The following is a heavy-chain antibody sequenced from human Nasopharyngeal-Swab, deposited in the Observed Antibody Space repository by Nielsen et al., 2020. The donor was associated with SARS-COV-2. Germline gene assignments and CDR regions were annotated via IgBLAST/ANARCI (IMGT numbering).Heavy chain of an antibody. D-gene: IGHD1-26*01. V-gene: IGHV3-30*04. Sequence: GESLKISCAASGFTFTSYAMHWVRQAPGQGLEWMAVISYDGSNKYYADSVKGRFTISRDNSKNTLYLQRNSLRAEDTAVYYCARVRVGTTNFDYWGQGTLVTVSS. CDR2: ISYDGSNK. CDR3: ARVRVGTTNFDY. CDR1: GFTFTSYA. J-gene: IGHJ4*02.